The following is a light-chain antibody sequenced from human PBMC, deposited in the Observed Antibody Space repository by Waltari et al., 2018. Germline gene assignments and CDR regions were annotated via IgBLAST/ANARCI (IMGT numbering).Light chain of an antibody. CDR2: GVS. CDR3: QHYNNWPLT. J-gene: IGKJ4*01. Sequence: EIVLTQFPATLSLSPGERATLSCRASQSVTAHLAWYQQKPGQAPSLLIYGVSFRATDIPARFSGSGSGTDFTLTISSLQSEDFATYYCQHYNNWPLTFGGGTKVEIK. V-gene: IGKV3-15*01. CDR1: QSVTAH.